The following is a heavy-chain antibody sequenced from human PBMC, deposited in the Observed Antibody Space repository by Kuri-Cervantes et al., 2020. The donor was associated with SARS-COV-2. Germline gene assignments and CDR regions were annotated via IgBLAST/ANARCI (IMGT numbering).Heavy chain of an antibody. CDR2: IYHSGST. CDR1: GYSISSGYY. J-gene: IGHJ4*02. V-gene: IGHV4-38-2*01. Sequence: SETLFLTCAVSGYSISSGYYWGWIRQPPGKGLEWSGSIYHSGSTYYNPSLKSRVTISVDTSKNLFSLKLSSVTAADTGVSYCARGLGMFDYWGQGTLVTVSS. D-gene: IGHD7-27*01. CDR3: ARGLGMFDY.